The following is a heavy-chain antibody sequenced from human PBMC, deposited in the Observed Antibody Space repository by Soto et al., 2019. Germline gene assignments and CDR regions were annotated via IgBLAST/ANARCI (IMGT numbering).Heavy chain of an antibody. V-gene: IGHV3-48*03. CDR3: TKEKSVMYSGYDAFDT. CDR2: ITGSGGTM. J-gene: IGHJ3*02. D-gene: IGHD5-12*01. CDR1: VFTFMSYE. Sequence: GWSLRLSCASSVFTFMSYEMDWVRQAPGKGLEWVAHITGSGGTMYADSVRGRFTISRDNADNSLYLQMNSLRAEDTAVYYCTKEKSVMYSGYDAFDTWGRGTMVTV.